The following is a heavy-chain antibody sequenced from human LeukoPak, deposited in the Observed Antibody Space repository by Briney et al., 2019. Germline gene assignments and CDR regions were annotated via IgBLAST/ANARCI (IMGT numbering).Heavy chain of an antibody. Sequence: PGRSLRLSCAASGFTFSSYAMSWVRQAPGKGLEWVSAISGSGGSTYYADSVKGRFTISRDNSKNTLYLQMNSLRAEDTAVYYCAKDDRDIAAAGMVDYWGQGTLVTVSS. CDR3: AKDDRDIAAAGMVDY. V-gene: IGHV3-23*01. CDR2: ISGSGGST. J-gene: IGHJ4*02. CDR1: GFTFSSYA. D-gene: IGHD6-13*01.